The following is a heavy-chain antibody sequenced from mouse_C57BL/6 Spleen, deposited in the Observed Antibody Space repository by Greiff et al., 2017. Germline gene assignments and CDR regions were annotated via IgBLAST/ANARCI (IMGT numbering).Heavy chain of an antibody. D-gene: IGHD1-1*01. CDR3: TESYSGAY. CDR1: GFTFSNYW. V-gene: IGHV6-3*01. CDR2: IRLKSDNYAT. Sequence: DVKLQESGGGLVQPGGSMKLSCVASGFTFSNYWMNWVRQSPEKGLEWVAQIRLKSDNYATHYAESVKGRFTISRDDSKSSVYLQMNNLRAEDTGIYYCTESYSGAYWGQGTLVTVSA. J-gene: IGHJ3*01.